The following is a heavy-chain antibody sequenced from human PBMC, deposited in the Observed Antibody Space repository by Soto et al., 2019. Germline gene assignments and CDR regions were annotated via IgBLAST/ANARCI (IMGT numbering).Heavy chain of an antibody. CDR1: GGSITSSC. V-gene: IGHV4-59*01. J-gene: IGHJ6*02. Sequence: SETLSLTCTVSGGSITSSCWSWIRGPPGKGLEWIAYIYDTGISGYTPSTSYNPSLKSRVTMSVDTSKSQFSLKLTSVTAADTAVYYCARGEDAFFYYGLDVWGQGIPVTVSS. CDR3: ARGEDAFFYYGLDV. CDR2: IYDTGISGYTPST.